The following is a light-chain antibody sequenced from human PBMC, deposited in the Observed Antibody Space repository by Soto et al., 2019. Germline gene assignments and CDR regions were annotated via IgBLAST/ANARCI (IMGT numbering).Light chain of an antibody. J-gene: IGKJ4*01. CDR2: GAS. CDR1: QSVSTNY. V-gene: IGKV3-20*01. CDR3: QQYGSVPLT. Sequence: EIVLTQSPGTLSLSPGERATLSCRASQSVSTNYLAWYQQKPGQAPRLLIYGASSRATGIPDRFSGSGSGADFTLTISRLEPGAFAVYFCQQYGSVPLTFGGGTKVEIK.